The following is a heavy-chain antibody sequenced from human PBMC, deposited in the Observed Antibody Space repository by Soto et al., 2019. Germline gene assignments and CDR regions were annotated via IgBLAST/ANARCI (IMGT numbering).Heavy chain of an antibody. Sequence: PGESLKISCKGSGYSFTSYWIGWVRQMPGKGLEWMGIIYPGDSDTRYSPSFQGQVTISADKSISTAYLQWSSLKASDTAMCYCARHLVVPADGLHYYYYYYMDVWGKGTTVTVSS. J-gene: IGHJ6*03. D-gene: IGHD2-2*01. CDR3: ARHLVVPADGLHYYYYYYMDV. CDR2: IYPGDSDT. V-gene: IGHV5-51*01. CDR1: GYSFTSYW.